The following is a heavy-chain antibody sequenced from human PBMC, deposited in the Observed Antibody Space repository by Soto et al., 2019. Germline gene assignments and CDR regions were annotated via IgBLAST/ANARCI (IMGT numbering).Heavy chain of an antibody. CDR3: ARDRSDYDYVWGSYRSHYFDY. J-gene: IGHJ4*02. V-gene: IGHV1-18*01. CDR2: ISAYNGNT. D-gene: IGHD3-16*02. CDR1: GYTFTSYG. Sequence: QVQLVQSGAEVKKPGASVKVSCKASGYTFTSYGISWVRQAPGQGLEWMGWISAYNGNTNYAQKLQGRVTMTPDTSTSTAYMELRSLRSDDTAVYYCARDRSDYDYVWGSYRSHYFDYWGQGTLVTVSS.